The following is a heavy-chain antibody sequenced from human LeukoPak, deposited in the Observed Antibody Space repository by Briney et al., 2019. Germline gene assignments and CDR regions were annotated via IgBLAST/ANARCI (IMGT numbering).Heavy chain of an antibody. CDR1: GFTFSDYV. D-gene: IGHD5-24*01. Sequence: PGRSLRLSCAASGFTFSDYVMHWVRQAPGKGLEWVAVISVDGNNKYYGDSVKGRFTISRDNSQNTLYLQINSLRPEDTAVYYCARDDGPNDYWGQGTLVTVSS. V-gene: IGHV3-30*03. CDR3: ARDDGPNDY. CDR2: ISVDGNNK. J-gene: IGHJ4*02.